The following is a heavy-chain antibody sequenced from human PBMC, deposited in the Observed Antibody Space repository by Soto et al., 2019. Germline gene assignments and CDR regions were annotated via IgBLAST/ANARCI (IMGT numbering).Heavy chain of an antibody. V-gene: IGHV1-69*13. J-gene: IGHJ1*01. Sequence: ASVKVSCKASGGTFSSYAISWVRQAPGQGLEWMGGIIPIFGTANYAQKFQGRVTITADESTSTAYMELSSLRSEDTAVYYCARLYYYDSSGYYSAAEYFQHWGQGTLVTVSS. D-gene: IGHD3-22*01. CDR3: ARLYYYDSSGYYSAAEYFQH. CDR1: GGTFSSYA. CDR2: IIPIFGTA.